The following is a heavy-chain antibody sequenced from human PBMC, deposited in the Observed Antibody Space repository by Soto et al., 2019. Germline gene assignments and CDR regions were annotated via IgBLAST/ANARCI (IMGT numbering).Heavy chain of an antibody. CDR1: GFSLSTSDVG. V-gene: IGHV2-5*02. Sequence: ESGPTLVNPTQTLTLTCTFSGFSLSTSDVGVGWIRQPPGKALEWLAIIYWDDDKRYSPSLKSRLTITKDTSKNQVVLTVTNMDPVDTATYYCEHSTYSRSSFDYWGQGTLVTVSS. CDR2: IYWDDDK. D-gene: IGHD6-6*01. J-gene: IGHJ4*02. CDR3: EHSTYSRSSFDY.